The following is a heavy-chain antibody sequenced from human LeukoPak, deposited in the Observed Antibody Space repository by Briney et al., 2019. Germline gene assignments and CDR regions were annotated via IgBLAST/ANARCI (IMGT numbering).Heavy chain of an antibody. Sequence: PSETLSLTCTVSGGSISSSSYYWGWIRQPPGKGLEWIGSIYYSGSTYYNPSLKSRVTISVDTSKNQFSLKLSSVTAADTAVYYCARERWPGLYGSGLSPIDYWGQGTLVTVSS. J-gene: IGHJ4*02. CDR1: GGSISSSSYY. D-gene: IGHD3-10*01. CDR2: IYYSGST. CDR3: ARERWPGLYGSGLSPIDY. V-gene: IGHV4-39*07.